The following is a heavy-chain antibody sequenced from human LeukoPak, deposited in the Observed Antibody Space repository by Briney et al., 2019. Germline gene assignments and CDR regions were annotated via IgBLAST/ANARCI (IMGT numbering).Heavy chain of an antibody. D-gene: IGHD6-13*01. V-gene: IGHV3-21*01. J-gene: IGHJ4*02. Sequence: PGGSLRLSCAASGFTFSSYAMSWVRQAPGKGLEWVSSISSSSSYIYYADSVKGRFTISRDNAKNSLYLQMNSLRAEDTAVYYCARDTSSSKPFDYWGQGTLVTVSS. CDR1: GFTFSSYA. CDR2: ISSSSSYI. CDR3: ARDTSSSKPFDY.